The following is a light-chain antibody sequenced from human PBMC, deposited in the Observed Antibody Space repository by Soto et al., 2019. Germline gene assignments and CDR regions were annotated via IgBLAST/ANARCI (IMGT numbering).Light chain of an antibody. CDR2: GAS. CDR3: QQFSSYPLT. CDR1: QSVSSN. V-gene: IGKV3-15*01. J-gene: IGKJ4*01. Sequence: EIVMTQSPATLSVSPGERATLSCRASQSVSSNLAWYQQKPGQAPRLLLYGASTRATGIPARFSGGGSGTDFTLTISRLEPEDFAVYYCQQFSSYPLTFGGGTKVDIK.